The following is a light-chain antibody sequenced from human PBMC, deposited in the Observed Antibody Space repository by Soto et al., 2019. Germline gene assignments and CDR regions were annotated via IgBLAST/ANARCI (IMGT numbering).Light chain of an antibody. Sequence: DIQMTQSPSSLSASVGDRVTITCRASQTISTYLNWYQQIPGKAPKLLIYGASNLQNGVPSRFSGSGSGTDSTLTISSLKPYHFATHYCQKSSSISYTFGQGTKLEIK. CDR1: QTISTY. J-gene: IGKJ2*01. CDR2: GAS. V-gene: IGKV1-39*01. CDR3: QKSSSISYT.